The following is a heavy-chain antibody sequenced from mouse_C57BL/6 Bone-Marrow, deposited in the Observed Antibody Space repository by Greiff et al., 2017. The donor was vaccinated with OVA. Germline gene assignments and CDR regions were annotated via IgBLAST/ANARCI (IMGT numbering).Heavy chain of an antibody. V-gene: IGHV3-6*01. Sequence: EVQLQQSGPGLVKPSQSLSLTCSVTGYSITSGYYWNWIRQFPGNKLEWMGYISYDGSNNYNPSLKNRISITRDTSKNQFFLKLNSVTTEDTATYYCASRGAYWGQGTLVTVSA. J-gene: IGHJ3*01. CDR2: ISYDGSN. CDR1: GYSITSGYY. CDR3: ASRGAY.